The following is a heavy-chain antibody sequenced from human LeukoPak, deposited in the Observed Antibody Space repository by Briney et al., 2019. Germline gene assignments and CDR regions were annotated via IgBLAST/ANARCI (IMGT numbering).Heavy chain of an antibody. D-gene: IGHD4-23*01. CDR1: GGTFSSYA. V-gene: IGHV1-69*13. Sequence: SVKVSCKASGGTFSSYAISWVRQAPGQGLEWMGGIIPIFGTANYAQKFQGRVTITADESTSTAYMELSSLRSEDTAVYYCTRGVAVATAYYFDYWGRGTLVTVAS. CDR2: IIPIFGTA. CDR3: TRGVAVATAYYFDY. J-gene: IGHJ4*02.